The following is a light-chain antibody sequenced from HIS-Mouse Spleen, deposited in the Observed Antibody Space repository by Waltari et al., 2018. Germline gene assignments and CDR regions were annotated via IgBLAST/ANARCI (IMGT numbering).Light chain of an antibody. CDR2: EGS. Sequence: QSALTQPASVSGSPGQSTTISCTGTSSGVGRYNLVSWYQQHPGKAPKLMIYEGSKRPSGVSNRFSGSKSGNTASLTISGLQAEDEADYYCCSYAGSSTWVFGGGTKLTVL. CDR1: SSGVGRYNL. CDR3: CSYAGSSTWV. J-gene: IGLJ3*02. V-gene: IGLV2-23*01.